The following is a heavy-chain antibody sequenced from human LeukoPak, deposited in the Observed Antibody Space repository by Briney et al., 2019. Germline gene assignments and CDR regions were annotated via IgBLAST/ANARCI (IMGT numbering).Heavy chain of an antibody. CDR1: GGSISSYY. J-gene: IGHJ6*04. V-gene: IGHV4-59*01. CDR3: ARATYYYDSSAV. Sequence: PSETLSLTCTVYGGSISSYYWSWIRQPPGKGLEWIGYIYYSGSTNYNPSLKSRVTISVDTSKNQFSLKLSSVTAADTAVYYCARATYYYDSSAVWGKGTTVTVSS. CDR2: IYYSGST. D-gene: IGHD3-22*01.